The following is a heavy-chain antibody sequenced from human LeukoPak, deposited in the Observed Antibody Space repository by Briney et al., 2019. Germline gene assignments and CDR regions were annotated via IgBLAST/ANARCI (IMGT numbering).Heavy chain of an antibody. D-gene: IGHD3-22*01. CDR1: GGSISSGGYY. J-gene: IGHJ3*02. CDR3: ARGRLEDSSGYYYPFAFDI. CDR2: IYYSGST. V-gene: IGHV4-31*03. Sequence: SETLSLTCTVSGGSISSGGYYWSWIRQHPGKGLEWIGYIYYSGSTYYNPSLKSRVTISVDTSKNQFSLKLSSVTAADTAVYYCARGRLEDSSGYYYPFAFDIWGQGTMVTVSS.